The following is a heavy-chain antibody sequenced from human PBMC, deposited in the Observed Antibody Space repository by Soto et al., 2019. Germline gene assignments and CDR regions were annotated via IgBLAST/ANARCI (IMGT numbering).Heavy chain of an antibody. J-gene: IGHJ4*02. Sequence: QVQLVESGGGVVQPGRSLRLSCAASGFTFSNFAIHWVRQPPGKGLEWVAVISYDGTYKYYADSVKGRFTISRDNSKNTLYLQMNSLGPEDTAVYYCARGFAGLDYYLDFWGQGVLVTVSS. CDR3: ARGFAGLDYYLDF. CDR2: ISYDGTYK. D-gene: IGHD3-10*01. V-gene: IGHV3-30-3*01. CDR1: GFTFSNFA.